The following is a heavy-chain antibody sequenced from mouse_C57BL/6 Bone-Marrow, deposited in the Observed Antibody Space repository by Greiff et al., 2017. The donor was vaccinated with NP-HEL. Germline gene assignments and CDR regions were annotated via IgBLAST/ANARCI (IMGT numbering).Heavy chain of an antibody. CDR2: ISDGGSYT. D-gene: IGHD2-5*01. V-gene: IGHV5-4*03. J-gene: IGHJ3*01. Sequence: EVKVEESGGGLVKPGGSLKLSCAASGFTFSSYAMSWVRQTPEKRLEWVATISDGGSYTYYPDNVKGRFTISRDNAKNNLYLQMSHLKSEDTAMYYCARSHYSNYVGFAYWGQGTLVTVSA. CDR3: ARSHYSNYVGFAY. CDR1: GFTFSSYA.